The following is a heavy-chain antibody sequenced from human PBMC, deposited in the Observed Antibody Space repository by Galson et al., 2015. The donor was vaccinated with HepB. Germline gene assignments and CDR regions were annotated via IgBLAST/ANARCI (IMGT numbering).Heavy chain of an antibody. CDR1: GFSFTRYA. Sequence: SLRLSCAASGFSFTRYAMTWVRQAPGKGLEWVSSITSSGGNSYYTDSVKGRFTVSRDNSKNTLLLQLNSLRAEDTAMYFYAKDGIMVANNPYHFHYWGQGTLVTVSS. CDR2: ITSSGGNS. CDR3: AKDGIMVANNPYHFHY. J-gene: IGHJ4*02. V-gene: IGHV3-23*01. D-gene: IGHD2-15*01.